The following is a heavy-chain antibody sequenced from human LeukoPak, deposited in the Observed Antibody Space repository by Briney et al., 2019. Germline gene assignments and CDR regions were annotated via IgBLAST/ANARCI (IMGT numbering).Heavy chain of an antibody. CDR3: ARGSNTHFDY. J-gene: IGHJ4*02. Sequence: PGGSLRLSCAASGFTVSNYDMNWVRQATGKGLEWVSAIGTAGDTYYAGSVRGRFTMSRDNAKNSLYLQMNSLAAGDTAVYYCARGSNTHFDYWGQGILVTVSS. D-gene: IGHD2-8*01. V-gene: IGHV3-13*04. CDR1: GFTVSNYD. CDR2: IGTAGDT.